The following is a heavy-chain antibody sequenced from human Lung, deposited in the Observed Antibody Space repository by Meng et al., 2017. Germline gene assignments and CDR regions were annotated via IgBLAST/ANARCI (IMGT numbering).Heavy chain of an antibody. Sequence: GESLKVSCSASGFTFNSYAMSWVRQPPGKGLEWVSGVETGHTTFYADSVKGRFTLSRDSSQSTLYLQMNSLRAEDTAVYYCVKDYGGYNSIFDYWGQGTVVTVSS. CDR2: VETGHTT. J-gene: IGHJ4*02. V-gene: IGHV3-23*01. CDR1: GFTFNSYA. D-gene: IGHD4-23*01. CDR3: VKDYGGYNSIFDY.